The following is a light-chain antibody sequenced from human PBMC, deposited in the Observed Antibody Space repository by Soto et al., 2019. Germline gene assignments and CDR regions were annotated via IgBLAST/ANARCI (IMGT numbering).Light chain of an antibody. CDR2: GAS. J-gene: IGKJ5*01. CDR3: QNYHLALGT. V-gene: IGKV1-27*01. CDR1: QDIINH. Sequence: DIQMTQSPSSLSASVGDTVIITCRASQDIINHLAWYQQRPGKVPNLLIYGASTLHSGVPSRFRGSGSGTHFTLTISSLQPEDVATYYCQNYHLALGTFGQGTRLEIK.